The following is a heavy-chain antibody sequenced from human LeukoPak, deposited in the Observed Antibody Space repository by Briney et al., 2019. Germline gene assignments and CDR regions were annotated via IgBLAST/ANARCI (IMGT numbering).Heavy chain of an antibody. CDR1: GGSISSSSYH. D-gene: IGHD2-15*01. Sequence: PSETLSLTCTVSGGSISSSSYHWGWIRQPPGKGLEWIGSIYYSGSTYYNPSLKSRVTISVDTSKNQFSLKLSSVTAADTAVYYCARVVVAATPSWFGPWGQGTLVTVSS. V-gene: IGHV4-39*01. CDR3: ARVVVAATPSWFGP. CDR2: IYYSGST. J-gene: IGHJ5*02.